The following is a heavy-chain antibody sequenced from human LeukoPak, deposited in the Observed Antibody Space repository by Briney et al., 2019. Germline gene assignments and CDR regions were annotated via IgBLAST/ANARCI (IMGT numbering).Heavy chain of an antibody. J-gene: IGHJ4*02. Sequence: ASVKVSCKASGYTFTGYYMHRVRQAPGQGLEWMGWINPNSGGTNYAQKFQGRVTMTRDTSISTAYMELSRLRSDDTAVYYCARYCSSTSCRAFDYWGQGTLVTVSS. CDR3: ARYCSSTSCRAFDY. D-gene: IGHD2-2*01. CDR1: GYTFTGYY. CDR2: INPNSGGT. V-gene: IGHV1-2*02.